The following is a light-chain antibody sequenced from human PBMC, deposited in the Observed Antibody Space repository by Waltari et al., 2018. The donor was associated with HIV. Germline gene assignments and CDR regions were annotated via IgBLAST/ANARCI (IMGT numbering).Light chain of an antibody. Sequence: QSALTQPASVSGSPGQSITISCTGTSNDIGSSNYVSWHQQHPGEDPKLIIHDVSDRPSGSSNRFSGSKSGNTASLTISGLQTEDKADYYCSSYTSSITYGFGSGTRVTVL. V-gene: IGLV2-14*03. CDR1: SNDIGSSNY. CDR3: SSYTSSITYG. J-gene: IGLJ1*01. CDR2: DVS.